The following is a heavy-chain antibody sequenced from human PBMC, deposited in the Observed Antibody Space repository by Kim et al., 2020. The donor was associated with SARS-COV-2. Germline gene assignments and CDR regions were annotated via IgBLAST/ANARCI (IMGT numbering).Heavy chain of an antibody. J-gene: IGHJ4*02. D-gene: IGHD5-18*01. CDR2: T. Sequence: TNYHPSRKSRFAISVDTSKNQFSLKLSSVTAADTAVYYCARGGYSYGYYYWGQGTLVTVSS. CDR3: ARGGYSYGYYY. V-gene: IGHV4-34*01.